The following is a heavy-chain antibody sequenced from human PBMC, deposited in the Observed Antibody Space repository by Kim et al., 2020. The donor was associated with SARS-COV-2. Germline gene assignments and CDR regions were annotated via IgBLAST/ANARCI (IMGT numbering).Heavy chain of an antibody. CDR2: ISGNGGRT. CDR1: GFNFNNYD. V-gene: IGHV3-23*01. J-gene: IGHJ5*02. CDR3: VTPGIPVAGTLDH. Sequence: GGSLRLSCVASGFNFNNYDMPWVRQAPGKGLEWVSTISGNGGRTHYADSVKGRFTISRDNSKNTLYLEMNSLRVEDRAIYYCVTPGIPVAGTLDHWGQGTLVTVSS. D-gene: IGHD6-19*01.